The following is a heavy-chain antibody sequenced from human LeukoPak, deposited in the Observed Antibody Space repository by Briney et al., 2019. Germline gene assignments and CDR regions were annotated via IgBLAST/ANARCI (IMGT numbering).Heavy chain of an antibody. V-gene: IGHV3-30*02. CDR2: IRYDGSNK. CDR3: AKDSIVAKRSYFDY. Sequence: PGGSLRLSCTASGFTFGDYAMSWVRQAPGKGLEWVAFIRYDGSNKYYADSVKGRFTISRDNSKNTLYLQMNSLRAEDTAVYYCAKDSIVAKRSYFDYWGQGTLVTVSS. J-gene: IGHJ4*02. CDR1: GFTFGDYA. D-gene: IGHD5-12*01.